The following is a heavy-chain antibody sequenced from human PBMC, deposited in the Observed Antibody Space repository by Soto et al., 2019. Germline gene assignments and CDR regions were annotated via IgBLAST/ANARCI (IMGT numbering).Heavy chain of an antibody. Sequence: SETLSLTCVVSGFSISSGHYWGWIRQPPGKGLEWVASVYHSGSTSYNPPLKSRVSMSVDTSKNQFSLNLTSVTATDTAAYYCVRDRRWELRGFDPWGQGILVTVSS. CDR2: VYHSGST. J-gene: IGHJ5*02. CDR3: VRDRRWELRGFDP. D-gene: IGHD1-26*01. CDR1: GFSISSGHY. V-gene: IGHV4-38-2*02.